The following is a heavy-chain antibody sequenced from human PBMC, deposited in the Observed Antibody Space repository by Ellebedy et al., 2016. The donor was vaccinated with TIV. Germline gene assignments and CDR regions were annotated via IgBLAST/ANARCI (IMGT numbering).Heavy chain of an antibody. Sequence: GGSLRLSXAASGFTYSSYAMSWVRQAPGKGLEWVSAISGSGGSTYYADSVKGRFTISRDNSKNTLYLQMNSLRAEDTAVYYCAKTSYGPGGDYWGQGTLVTVSS. J-gene: IGHJ4*02. CDR2: ISGSGGST. CDR1: GFTYSSYA. CDR3: AKTSYGPGGDY. D-gene: IGHD4-17*01. V-gene: IGHV3-23*01.